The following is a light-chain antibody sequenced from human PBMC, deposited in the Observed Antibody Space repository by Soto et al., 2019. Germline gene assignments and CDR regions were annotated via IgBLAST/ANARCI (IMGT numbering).Light chain of an antibody. J-gene: IGKJ2*01. CDR1: QSVSSSY. CDR3: QQYGSSLVT. CDR2: GAS. Sequence: EIVLTQSPGTLSLSPGERATLSCRASQSVSSSYLAWYQQKPGQAPRLLIYGASSRATGIPDRFTSSGSGTHFTLTISRLEAEDFAVYCCQQYGSSLVTFGQGTKLQIK. V-gene: IGKV3-20*01.